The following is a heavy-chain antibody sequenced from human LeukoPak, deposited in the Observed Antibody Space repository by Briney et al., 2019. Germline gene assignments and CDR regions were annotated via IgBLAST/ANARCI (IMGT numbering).Heavy chain of an antibody. V-gene: IGHV4-4*07. CDR2: IYTSGST. D-gene: IGHD2-2*01. CDR1: GGSISSYY. J-gene: IGHJ5*02. Sequence: ETLSLTCTVSGGSISSYYWSWIRQPAGKGLEWIGRIYTSGSTNYNLSLKSRVTMSVDTSKNQFSLKLSSVTAADTAVYYCASLDIVVVPAAIGWFDPWGQGTLVTVSS. CDR3: ASLDIVVVPAAIGWFDP.